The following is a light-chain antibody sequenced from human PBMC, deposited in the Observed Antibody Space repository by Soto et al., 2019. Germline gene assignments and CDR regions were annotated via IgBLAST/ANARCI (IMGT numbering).Light chain of an antibody. V-gene: IGKV1-8*01. CDR1: QGISSY. J-gene: IGKJ1*01. CDR2: AAS. CDR3: PQYYSYPWT. Sequence: AIRMTQSPSSFSASTGDRVTITCRASQGISSYLAWYQQKPGKAPKLLIYAASTLQSGVPSRFGGSGSATDFTLTINCLQSEDLATYYFPQYYSYPWTFGQGTKVEVK.